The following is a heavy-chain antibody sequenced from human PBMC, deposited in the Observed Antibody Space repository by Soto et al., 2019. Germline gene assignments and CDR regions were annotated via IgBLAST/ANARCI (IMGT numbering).Heavy chain of an antibody. CDR1: GGSFSGYY. J-gene: IGHJ4*02. CDR3: ARGRAARLDY. V-gene: IGHV4-34*01. D-gene: IGHD6-6*01. CDR2: INHSGST. Sequence: QVQLQQWGAGLLKPSETLSLTCAVYGGSFSGYYWSWIRQPPGKGLEWIGEINHSGSTNYNPSLNSRVTISVDTSKNQFSLKLSSVTAADTAVYYCARGRAARLDYWGQGTLVTVSS.